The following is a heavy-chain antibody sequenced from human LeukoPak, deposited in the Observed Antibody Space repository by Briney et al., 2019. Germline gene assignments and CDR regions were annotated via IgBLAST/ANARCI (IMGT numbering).Heavy chain of an antibody. V-gene: IGHV1-18*01. CDR2: ISAYNGNI. Sequence: GASVKVSCKASGYTFSRNGLSWVRQAPGQGLEWMGWISAYNGNINYAQKFQGRVTMTRDTSISTAYMELSRLRSDDTAVYYCARGEEYYYGSGSYSGLFDYWGQGTLVTVSS. J-gene: IGHJ4*02. CDR1: GYTFSRNG. D-gene: IGHD3-10*01. CDR3: ARGEEYYYGSGSYSGLFDY.